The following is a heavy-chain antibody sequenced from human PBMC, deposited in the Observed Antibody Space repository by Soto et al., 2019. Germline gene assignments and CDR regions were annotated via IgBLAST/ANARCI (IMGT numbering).Heavy chain of an antibody. V-gene: IGHV4-34*01. CDR1: GGSFSGYY. D-gene: IGHD2-2*01. CDR2: INHRGST. Sequence: SETLSLTCAVYGGSFSGYYWSWIRQPPGKGLEWIGEINHRGSTNYNPSLKSRVTISLDTSKNQFSLKLSSVTAADTAVYYCASRLGGSNPYFYFYYGMDVWGQGTTVTVSS. J-gene: IGHJ6*02. CDR3: ASRLGGSNPYFYFYYGMDV.